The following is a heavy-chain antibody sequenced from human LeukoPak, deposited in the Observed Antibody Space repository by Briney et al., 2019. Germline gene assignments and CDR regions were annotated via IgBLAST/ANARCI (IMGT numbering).Heavy chain of an antibody. J-gene: IGHJ4*02. CDR2: IIPIFGTA. CDR1: GGTFSSYA. V-gene: IGHV1-69*05. D-gene: IGHD5-18*01. Sequence: GASVKVSCKASGGTFSSYAISWVRQAPGRGLEWMGRIIPIFGTANYAQKFQGRVTITTDESTSTAYMELSSLRSEDTAVYYRATHTDPDYYFDYWGQGTLVTVSS. CDR3: ATHTDPDYYFDY.